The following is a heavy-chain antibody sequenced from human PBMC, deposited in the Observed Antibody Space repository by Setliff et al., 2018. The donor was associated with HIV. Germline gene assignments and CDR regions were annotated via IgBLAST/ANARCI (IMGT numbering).Heavy chain of an antibody. Sequence: ASVKVSCKGSGDTFTTYVVSWVRQAPGQGLEWMGGRSPIFSTTNYAQKFQGRVTITTDESTSRAYMELSSLRSEDTAVYYCAITSRGYSLQRGEAFDIWGQGTLVT. V-gene: IGHV1-69*05. CDR3: AITSRGYSLQRGEAFDI. CDR2: RSPIFSTT. J-gene: IGHJ3*02. CDR1: GDTFTTYV. D-gene: IGHD3-22*01.